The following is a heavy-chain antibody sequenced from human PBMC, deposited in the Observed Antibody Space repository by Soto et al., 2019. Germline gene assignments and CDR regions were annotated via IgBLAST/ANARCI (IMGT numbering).Heavy chain of an antibody. CDR1: GFTFSSYA. CDR2: ISYDGSNK. V-gene: IGHV3-30-3*01. J-gene: IGHJ4*02. D-gene: IGHD4-17*01. Sequence: QVQLVESGGGVVQPGRSLSLSCAASGFTFSSYAMHWVRQAPGKGLEWVAVISYDGSNKYYADSVKGRFTISRDNSKNTLYLQMNSLRAEDTAVYYCARGDYLYYFDYWGQGTLVTVSS. CDR3: ARGDYLYYFDY.